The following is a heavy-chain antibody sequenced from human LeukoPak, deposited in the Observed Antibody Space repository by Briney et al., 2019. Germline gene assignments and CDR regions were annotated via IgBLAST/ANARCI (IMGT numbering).Heavy chain of an antibody. CDR3: ARDQGREYSYGLYYFDY. V-gene: IGHV1-2*02. Sequence: GASVKVSCKASGYTFTGYYMHWVRQAPGQGLEWMGWINPNSGDTHYAQKFQGRVTMTRDTSISTAYMELSRLRSDDTAVYYCARDQGREYSYGLYYFDYWGQGTLVTVSS. J-gene: IGHJ4*02. CDR1: GYTFTGYY. CDR2: INPNSGDT. D-gene: IGHD5-18*01.